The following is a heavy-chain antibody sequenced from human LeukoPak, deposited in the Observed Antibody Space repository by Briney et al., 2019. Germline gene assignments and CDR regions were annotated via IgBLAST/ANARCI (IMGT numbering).Heavy chain of an antibody. D-gene: IGHD3/OR15-3a*01. V-gene: IGHV4-59*08. CDR3: ARQFGLMRSYRHLDH. J-gene: IGHJ4*02. Sequence: SETLSLTCNVSGGSISSYYWTWVRQPPGKTLQWIGNVYFNGDTNFNPSLKSRVTISVGTSNNQFSLKLSSVTAADTAVYYCARQFGLMRSYRHLDHWGPGILVTVSA. CDR1: GGSISSYY. CDR2: VYFNGDT.